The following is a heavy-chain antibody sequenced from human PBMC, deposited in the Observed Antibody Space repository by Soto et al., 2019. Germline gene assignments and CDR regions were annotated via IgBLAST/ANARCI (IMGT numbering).Heavy chain of an antibody. V-gene: IGHV3-53*01. J-gene: IGHJ4*02. CDR1: GFTVSFNY. CDR3: EKDERICLI. Sequence: GWSLRLSCAVSGFTVSFNYMSWVRQSPGKGLEWVSVFYSGGATYYADSVKGRFTTSFSRVNSNNRLHLQMNSLRDEDTAVYYCEKDERICLIWGQGTPVTVSA. CDR2: FYSGGAT. D-gene: IGHD3-3*02.